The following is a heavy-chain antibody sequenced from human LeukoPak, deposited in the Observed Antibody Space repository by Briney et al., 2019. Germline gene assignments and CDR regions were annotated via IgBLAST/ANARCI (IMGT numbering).Heavy chain of an antibody. J-gene: IGHJ6*02. CDR2: IYYSGST. V-gene: IGHV4-61*01. CDR1: GVSVSSGSYY. CDR3: AREYGSGSYFYYYYYGMDV. D-gene: IGHD3-10*01. Sequence: PSETLSLTCTVSGVSVSSGSYYWRWIRQPPGKGLEWIGYIYYSGSTNYNPSLKSRVTISVDTSKNQFSLKLSSVTAADTAVYYCAREYGSGSYFYYYYYGMDVWGQGTTVTVSS.